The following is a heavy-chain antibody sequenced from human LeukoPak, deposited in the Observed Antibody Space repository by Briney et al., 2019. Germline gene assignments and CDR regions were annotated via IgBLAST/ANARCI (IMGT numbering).Heavy chain of an antibody. V-gene: IGHV3-74*01. CDR1: GFTFSSYW. Sequence: GGSLRLSCAASGFTFSSYWMHWVRQAPGKGLVWVSRINSDGSSTSYADSVKGRFTISRDNAKNTLYLQMNSLRAEDTAVYYCAREWGDYGYYYYYMDVWGKGTTVTISS. D-gene: IGHD4-17*01. CDR2: INSDGSST. J-gene: IGHJ6*03. CDR3: AREWGDYGYYYYYMDV.